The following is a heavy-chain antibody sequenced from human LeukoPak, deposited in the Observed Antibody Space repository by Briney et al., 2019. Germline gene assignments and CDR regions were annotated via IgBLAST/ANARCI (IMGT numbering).Heavy chain of an antibody. CDR1: GFTFSSYG. CDR3: AKEGDDSSGYPMAEYFQH. D-gene: IGHD3-22*01. J-gene: IGHJ1*01. V-gene: IGHV3-33*06. Sequence: GRSLRLXCAASGFTFSSYGMHWVRQAPGKGLEWVAVIWYDGSNKYYADSVKGRFTISRDNSKNTLYLQMNSLRAEDTAVYYCAKEGDDSSGYPMAEYFQHWGRGTLVTVSS. CDR2: IWYDGSNK.